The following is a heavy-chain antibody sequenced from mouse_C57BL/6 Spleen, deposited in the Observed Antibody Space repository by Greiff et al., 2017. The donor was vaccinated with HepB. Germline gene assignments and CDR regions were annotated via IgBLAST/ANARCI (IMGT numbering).Heavy chain of an antibody. CDR1: GYSFTGYY. Sequence: EVQLQQSGPELVKPGASVKISCKASGYSFTGYYMNWVKQSPEKSLEWIGEINPSTGGTTYNQKFKDKATLTVDKSSSTAYMQLKSLTSEDSAVYYCAAGDGNYALDYWGQGTTLTVSS. CDR3: AAGDGNYALDY. D-gene: IGHD2-1*01. J-gene: IGHJ2*01. V-gene: IGHV1-42*01. CDR2: INPSTGGT.